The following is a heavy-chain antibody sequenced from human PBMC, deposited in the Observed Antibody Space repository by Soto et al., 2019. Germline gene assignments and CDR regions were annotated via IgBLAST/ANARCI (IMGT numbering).Heavy chain of an antibody. Sequence: DAQLVESGGGLVQPGKSLRISCVASGFTFDDHTMHWVWQAPGRGLEWVSCISWNSGIIGYADSVKGRFTISRDNAKNSLYLRMDSLRPEDTAVYYCTKDTHSPSGYFEAFDVWGQGTKVTVSS. J-gene: IGHJ3*01. CDR1: GFTFDDHT. D-gene: IGHD3-22*01. CDR3: TKDTHSPSGYFEAFDV. V-gene: IGHV3-9*01. CDR2: ISWNSGII.